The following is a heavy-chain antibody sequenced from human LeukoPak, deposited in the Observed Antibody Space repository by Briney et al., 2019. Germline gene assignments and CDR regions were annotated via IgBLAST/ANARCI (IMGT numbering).Heavy chain of an antibody. V-gene: IGHV4-4*07. CDR2: IYTSGSP. D-gene: IGHD3-22*01. Sequence: SETLSLTCTVSGGSISSYYWGWIRQPAGKGLEWIGRIYTSGSPNYNSSLESRVTMSIDTSKNQFSLKLSSVTAADTAVYYCARHYYDSSGYYYFDYWGQGTLVTVSS. CDR3: ARHYYDSSGYYYFDY. J-gene: IGHJ4*02. CDR1: GGSISSYY.